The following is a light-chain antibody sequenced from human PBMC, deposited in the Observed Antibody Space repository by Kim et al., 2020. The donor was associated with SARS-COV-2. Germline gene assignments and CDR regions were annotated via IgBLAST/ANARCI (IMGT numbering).Light chain of an antibody. V-gene: IGKV3-11*01. CDR1: QSIGRY. CDR2: DAS. CDR3: QQRYDWPLT. J-gene: IGKJ4*01. Sequence: CSPWGRATLSCRASQSIGRYLAWYQQKPGQAPRLLIYDASSRATGVPARFSGSESGSDFTLSISSLEPEDFAVYYCQQRYDWPLTFGGGTKVDIK.